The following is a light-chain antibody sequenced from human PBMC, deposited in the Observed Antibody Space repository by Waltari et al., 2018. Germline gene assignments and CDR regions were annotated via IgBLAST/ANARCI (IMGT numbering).Light chain of an antibody. CDR2: SND. CDR1: NYNIGRGP. J-gene: IGLJ2*01. Sequence: QSVLTQAPSVSGTSGQRLTISCSGTNYNIGRGPVNWYQQVPGMSPKLLIYSNDQRPSGVPDRFSGSKSGTSASLAISGLQSEDEADYYCATWDGRVNGVLFGGGTKVTVL. CDR3: ATWDGRVNGVL. V-gene: IGLV1-44*01.